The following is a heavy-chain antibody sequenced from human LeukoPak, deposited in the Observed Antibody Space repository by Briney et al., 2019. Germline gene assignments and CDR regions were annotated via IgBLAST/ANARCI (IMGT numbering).Heavy chain of an antibody. J-gene: IGHJ4*02. D-gene: IGHD6-19*01. CDR1: GGSFSGYY. CDR3: ARGLKRYSSGWYYFDY. Sequence: SETLSLTCAVYGGSFSGYYWSWIRQPPGKGLEWIGEINHSGSTNYNPSLKSRVTISVDTSKNQFSLKLSSVTAADTAVYYCARGLKRYSSGWYYFDYWGQGTLVTVSS. V-gene: IGHV4-34*01. CDR2: INHSGST.